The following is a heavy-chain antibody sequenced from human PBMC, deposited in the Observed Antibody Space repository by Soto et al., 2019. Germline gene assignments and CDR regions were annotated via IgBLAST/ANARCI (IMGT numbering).Heavy chain of an antibody. J-gene: IGHJ4*02. Sequence: QVQLVQSGAEVKKPGASVKVSCKASGYTFTDYYIHWVRHAPGQGLEWMGWINPNSGGTDFAQKFQGRVNMTRDTSINTAYMEVTSLRSDDTAVYYCARDRDNYGSGSYYGWGQGTLVTVSS. V-gene: IGHV1-2*02. CDR1: GYTFTDYY. CDR3: ARDRDNYGSGSYYG. D-gene: IGHD3-10*01. CDR2: INPNSGGT.